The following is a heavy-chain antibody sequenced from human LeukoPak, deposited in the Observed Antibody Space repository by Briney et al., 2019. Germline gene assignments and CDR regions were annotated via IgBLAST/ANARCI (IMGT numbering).Heavy chain of an antibody. Sequence: GGSLRLSCAASGFTFSSYAMHWVRQAPGKGLEYVSVISSNGGSTYYANSVKGRFTISRDNSKNTLYLQMGSLRAEDTAVYYCARSYYGSGSPWDYWGQGTLVTVSS. J-gene: IGHJ4*02. CDR1: GFTFSSYA. CDR3: ARSYYGSGSPWDY. V-gene: IGHV3-64*01. D-gene: IGHD3-10*01. CDR2: ISSNGGST.